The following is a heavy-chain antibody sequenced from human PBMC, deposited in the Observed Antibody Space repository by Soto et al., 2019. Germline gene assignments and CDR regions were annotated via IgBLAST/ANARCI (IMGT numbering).Heavy chain of an antibody. CDR1: GFTFRDSY. J-gene: IGHJ3*02. CDR3: GTSGSYAYDAFDI. D-gene: IGHD1-26*01. CDR2: ISGGGDTI. V-gene: IGHV3-11*01. Sequence: GGSLRLSCAASGFTFRDSYMTWIRQAPGKGLEWVSYISGGGDTIDYADSGKGRFTVSRDKAKNSLDLQMNNPRSEDTAVYYCGTSGSYAYDAFDIWGQGTMVTVSS.